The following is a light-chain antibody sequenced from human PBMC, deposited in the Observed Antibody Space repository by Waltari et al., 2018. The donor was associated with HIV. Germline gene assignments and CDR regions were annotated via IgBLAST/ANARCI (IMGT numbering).Light chain of an antibody. CDR1: SGDVGGYNY. J-gene: IGLJ1*01. V-gene: IGLV2-14*01. CDR3: ISYTSGSTPYV. CDR2: EVI. Sequence: QSALTQPASVSGSPGQSITIPCTGTSGDVGGYNYVSWYHQHQGKAPKLMIYEVINRPSGVSNRFSASKSGNTASLTISGLQAEDEADYYCISYTSGSTPYVFGTGTKVTVL.